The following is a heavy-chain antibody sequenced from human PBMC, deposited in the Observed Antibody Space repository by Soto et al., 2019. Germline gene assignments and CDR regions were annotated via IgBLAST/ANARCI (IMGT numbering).Heavy chain of an antibody. Sequence: QVQLQESGPGLVKPSQTLSLTCTVSGGSISSGGYYWSWIRQHPGKGREWIGYIYYSGSTYYNPSLRSRVTISVDTSKNQFSLKLSSVTAADTAVYYCARGDRLRLGELSLAFDYWGQGTLVTVSS. CDR2: IYYSGST. V-gene: IGHV4-31*03. J-gene: IGHJ4*02. D-gene: IGHD3-16*02. CDR3: ARGDRLRLGELSLAFDY. CDR1: GGSISSGGYY.